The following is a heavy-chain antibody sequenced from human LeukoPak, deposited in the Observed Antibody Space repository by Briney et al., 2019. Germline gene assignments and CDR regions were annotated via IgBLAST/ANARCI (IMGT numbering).Heavy chain of an antibody. D-gene: IGHD2-15*01. CDR3: ARETGGRFDY. V-gene: IGHV3-30-3*01. J-gene: IGHJ4*02. CDR2: ISYDGSNK. Sequence: GGSLRLSCAASGFTFSSYAMHWVRQAPGKGLEWVAVISYDGSNKYYADSVKGRFTISRDNSKNTLYLLMNSLRAEDTAVYYCARETGGRFDYWGQGTLVTVSS. CDR1: GFTFSSYA.